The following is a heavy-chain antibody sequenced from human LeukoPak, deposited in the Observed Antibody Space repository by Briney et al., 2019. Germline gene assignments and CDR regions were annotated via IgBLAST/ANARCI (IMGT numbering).Heavy chain of an antibody. CDR1: SGSISTSNYY. D-gene: IGHD3-10*01. V-gene: IGHV4-39*07. CDR2: IFYSGST. Sequence: PSETLSLTCTVSSGSISTSNYYWGWVRQPPGKALEWIGNIFYSGSTYYSPSLKSRVTISLDTSRNQFSLKLNSVTAADTAVYYCAKSYASGSFYDYWGQGTLVTVSS. J-gene: IGHJ4*02. CDR3: AKSYASGSFYDY.